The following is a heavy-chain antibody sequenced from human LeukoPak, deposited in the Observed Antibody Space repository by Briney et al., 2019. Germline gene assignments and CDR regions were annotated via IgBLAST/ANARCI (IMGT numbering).Heavy chain of an antibody. J-gene: IGHJ4*02. D-gene: IGHD3/OR15-3a*01. Sequence: SETLSLTCTVSGVSISSSNSYWGWIRQPPGKGLEWIGSIYYTGNTYYNASLKSRVTISIDTSNDQISLRLISVTATDTAMYYCARQTGSGLFTLPGGQGTLVTVSS. CDR3: ARQTGSGLFTLP. V-gene: IGHV4-39*01. CDR2: IYYTGNT. CDR1: GVSISSSNSY.